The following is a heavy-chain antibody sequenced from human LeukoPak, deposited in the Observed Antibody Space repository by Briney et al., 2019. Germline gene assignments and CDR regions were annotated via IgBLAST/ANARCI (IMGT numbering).Heavy chain of an antibody. CDR2: ISGSSSYI. J-gene: IGHJ3*02. CDR3: ARLSGYNAFDI. D-gene: IGHD5-12*01. CDR1: GFTFDDYG. Sequence: GGSLRLSCAASGFTFDDYGMTWVRQAPGKGLEWVSSISGSSSYIYYADSVKGRFTISRDNAKNSLYLQMNSLRAEDTAVYYCARLSGYNAFDIWGQGTMVTVSS. V-gene: IGHV3-21*01.